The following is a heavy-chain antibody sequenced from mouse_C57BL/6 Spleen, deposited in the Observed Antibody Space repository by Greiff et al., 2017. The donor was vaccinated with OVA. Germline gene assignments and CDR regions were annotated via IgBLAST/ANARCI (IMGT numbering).Heavy chain of an antibody. CDR1: GYTFTDYY. J-gene: IGHJ4*01. CDR2: IYPGSGNT. D-gene: IGHD2-4*01. V-gene: IGHV1-76*01. CDR3: ARRYDYDKRYAMDY. Sequence: QVQLQQSGAELVRPGASVKLSCKASGYTFTDYYINWVKQRPGQGLEWIARIYPGSGNTYYNEKFKGKATLTAEKSSSTAYMQLSSLTSEDSAVYFCARRYDYDKRYAMDYWGQGTSVTVSS.